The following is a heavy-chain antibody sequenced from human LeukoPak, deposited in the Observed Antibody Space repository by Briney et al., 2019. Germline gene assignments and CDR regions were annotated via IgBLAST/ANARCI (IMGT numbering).Heavy chain of an antibody. CDR1: GFTFSSYA. CDR3: AKRAHWDVLRYFDWLGGPGNWFDP. CDR2: ISGSGGST. J-gene: IGHJ5*02. V-gene: IGHV3-23*01. Sequence: QAGGSLRLSCAASGFTFSSYAMSWVRQAPGKGLEWVSAISGSGGSTYYADSVKGRFTISRDNSKNTLYLQMNSLRAEDTAVYYCAKRAHWDVLRYFDWLGGPGNWFDPWGQGTLVTVSS. D-gene: IGHD3-9*01.